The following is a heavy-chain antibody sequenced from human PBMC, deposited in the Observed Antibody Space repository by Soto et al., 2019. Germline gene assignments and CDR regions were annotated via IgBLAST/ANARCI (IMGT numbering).Heavy chain of an antibody. Sequence: EVQLVESGGGLVQPGGSLRLSCAASGLIFSDYHMDWVRQAPGKGLEWVGRIRRKANSYTTEYAASVKGRFTISRDDSKTALYLQMNSLKTAHTAVHYCAMLGGWSGGSTDMDVWGQGTTVTVSS. CDR1: GLIFSDYH. CDR3: AMLGGWSGGSTDMDV. J-gene: IGHJ6*02. CDR2: IRRKANSYTT. V-gene: IGHV3-72*01. D-gene: IGHD6-19*01.